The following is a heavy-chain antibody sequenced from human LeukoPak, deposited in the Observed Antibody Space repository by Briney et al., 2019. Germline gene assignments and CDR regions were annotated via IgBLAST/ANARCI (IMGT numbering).Heavy chain of an antibody. V-gene: IGHV5-51*01. D-gene: IGHD6-19*01. CDR2: IYLGDSDT. Sequence: GASLKISCKGSGYIFSSYWIAWVRQLPGKGLEWMGIIYLGDSDTRYSPSFQGQVTISADKSISTAYLQWSSLKASDTATYYCARSGGSGWDEGFDYWGQGTLVTVSS. CDR1: GYIFSSYW. J-gene: IGHJ4*02. CDR3: ARSGGSGWDEGFDY.